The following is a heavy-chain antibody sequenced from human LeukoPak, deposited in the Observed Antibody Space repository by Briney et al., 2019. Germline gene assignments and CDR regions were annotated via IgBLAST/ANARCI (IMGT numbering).Heavy chain of an antibody. V-gene: IGHV4-59*01. D-gene: IGHD4-17*01. CDR2: IYYSGST. CDR3: ARYGDYVLYYFDY. Sequence: SETLSLTCTVSGGSISSYYWSGIRQPPGEGLEWSGYIYYSGSTNYNPSLKSRVTISVDTTKNQFSLKLSSVTAADTAVYYCARYGDYVLYYFDYWGQGTLVTVSS. CDR1: GGSISSYY. J-gene: IGHJ4*02.